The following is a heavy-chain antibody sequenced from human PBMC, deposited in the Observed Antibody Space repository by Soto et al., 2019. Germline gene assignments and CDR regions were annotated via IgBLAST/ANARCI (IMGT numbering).Heavy chain of an antibody. Sequence: LTCAVSGFFISSGNYWGWIRKPPGKGLEWIGSIFHGGNTYYNPSLKSRVTISVDMSKNQFSLKLNSVTAADTAVYYCARARWYDAFDVWGQGTVVTVSS. CDR2: IFHGGNT. CDR1: GFFISSGNY. D-gene: IGHD2-15*01. CDR3: ARARWYDAFDV. J-gene: IGHJ3*01. V-gene: IGHV4-38-2*01.